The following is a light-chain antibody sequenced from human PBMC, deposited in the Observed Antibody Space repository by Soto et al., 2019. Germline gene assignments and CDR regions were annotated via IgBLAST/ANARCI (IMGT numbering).Light chain of an antibody. Sequence: QAVVTQPPSVSEAPRQRVTISCSGSRSNVGNNAVNWYQQFPGKAPKLLVYYDDLLPSGVSDRFSGSKSGTSASLAISGLQSEDEADYYCAVWDDSLTGPVLGGGTKLTVL. V-gene: IGLV1-36*01. J-gene: IGLJ2*01. CDR3: AVWDDSLTGPV. CDR2: YDD. CDR1: RSNVGNNA.